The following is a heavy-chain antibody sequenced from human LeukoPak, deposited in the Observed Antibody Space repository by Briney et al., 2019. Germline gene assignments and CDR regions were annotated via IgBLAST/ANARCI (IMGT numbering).Heavy chain of an antibody. CDR2: ISAYSGNT. Sequence: ASVKVSCKASGYTFTSYGISWVRQAPGQGLEWMGWISAYSGNTNYAQKLQGRVTMTTDTSTSTAYMELRSLRSDDTAVYYCARGPASQYSSSSFFDYWGQGTLVSVSS. J-gene: IGHJ4*02. CDR1: GYTFTSYG. CDR3: ARGPASQYSSSSFFDY. D-gene: IGHD6-6*01. V-gene: IGHV1-18*01.